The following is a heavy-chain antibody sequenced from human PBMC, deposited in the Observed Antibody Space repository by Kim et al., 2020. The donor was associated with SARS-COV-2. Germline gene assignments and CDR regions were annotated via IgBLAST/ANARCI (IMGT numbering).Heavy chain of an antibody. CDR2: IRSKAYGGTT. Sequence: GGSLRLSCTASGFTFGDYAMSWVRQAPGKGLEWVGFIRSKAYGGTTEYAASVKGRFTISRDDSKSIAYLQMNSLKTEDTAVYYCTREIRYFDWLFRSDYYDYGMDVWGQGTTVTVSS. V-gene: IGHV3-49*04. CDR3: TREIRYFDWLFRSDYYDYGMDV. CDR1: GFTFGDYA. D-gene: IGHD3-9*01. J-gene: IGHJ6*02.